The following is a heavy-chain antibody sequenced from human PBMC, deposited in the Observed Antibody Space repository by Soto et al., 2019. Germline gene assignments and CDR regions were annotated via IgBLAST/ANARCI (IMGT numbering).Heavy chain of an antibody. J-gene: IGHJ4*02. CDR2: INSDGSST. D-gene: IGHD1-26*01. Sequence: EVQLVESGGDLVQPGGSLRLSCAASGFTFSSYWMHWVRQVPGKGLIWVSRINSDGSSTSHADPVKGRFTISRDNAKNTLFLQMNSLRVEDTAVYYCARGGGWEPLDYWGQGTLVTVSS. CDR1: GFTFSSYW. V-gene: IGHV3-74*01. CDR3: ARGGGWEPLDY.